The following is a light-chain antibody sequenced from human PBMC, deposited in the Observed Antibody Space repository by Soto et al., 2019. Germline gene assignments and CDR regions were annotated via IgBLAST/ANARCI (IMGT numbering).Light chain of an antibody. CDR1: QSVSSNH. CDR2: GES. J-gene: IGKJ2*01. CDR3: QXYGSSTYT. V-gene: IGKV3-20*01. Sequence: EIVLTQSPGTLTLSPRERATLSCRASQSVSSNHLAWYQQKTGQAPRILIYGESRRATGIPDRFSGSGSGTDLNLTISRLEPEDFAVYYCQXYGSSTYTCGQGTKVDIK.